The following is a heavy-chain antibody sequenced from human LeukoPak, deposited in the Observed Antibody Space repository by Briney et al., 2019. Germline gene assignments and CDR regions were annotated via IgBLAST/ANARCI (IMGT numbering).Heavy chain of an antibody. V-gene: IGHV1-2*02. CDR3: ARGGGKTGREPYYYYGMDV. J-gene: IGHJ6*02. D-gene: IGHD1-1*01. Sequence: ASVKVSCKASGYTFTGYYMHWVRQAPGQGLEWMGWINPNSGGTNYAQKFQGRVTMTRDTSISTAYMELSRLRSDDTAVYYCARGGGKTGREPYYYYGMDVWGQGTTVTVSS. CDR2: INPNSGGT. CDR1: GYTFTGYY.